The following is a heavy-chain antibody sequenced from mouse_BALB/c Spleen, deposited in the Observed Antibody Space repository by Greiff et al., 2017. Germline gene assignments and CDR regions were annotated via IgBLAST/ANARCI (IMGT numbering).Heavy chain of an antibody. CDR1: GDSITSGY. V-gene: IGHV3-8*02. D-gene: IGHD1-1*01. J-gene: IGHJ4*01. CDR3: ARYTTVYYYARDY. CDR2: ISYSGST. Sequence: EVQLKESGPSLVKPSQTLSLTCSVTGDSITSGYWNWIRKFPGNKLEYMGYISYSGSTYYNPSLKSRISITRDTSKNQYYLQLNSVTTEDTATYYCARYTTVYYYARDYWGQGTSVTVSS.